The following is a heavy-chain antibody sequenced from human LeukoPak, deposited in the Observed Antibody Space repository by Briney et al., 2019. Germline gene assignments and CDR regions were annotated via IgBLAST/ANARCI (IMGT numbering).Heavy chain of an antibody. CDR3: AKGTPELQGWFDP. J-gene: IGHJ5*02. D-gene: IGHD1-7*01. Sequence: GRSLRLPCAASGFTFDDYAMHWVRQAPGKGLEWVSGISWNSGSIGYADSVKGRFTISRDNAKNSLYLQMNSLRAEDTALYYCAKGTPELQGWFDPWGQGTLVTVSS. CDR2: ISWNSGSI. V-gene: IGHV3-9*01. CDR1: GFTFDDYA.